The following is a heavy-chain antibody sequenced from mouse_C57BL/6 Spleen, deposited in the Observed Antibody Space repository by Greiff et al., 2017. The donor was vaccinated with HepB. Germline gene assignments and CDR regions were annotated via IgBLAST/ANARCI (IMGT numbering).Heavy chain of an antibody. CDR1: GFTFSSYA. D-gene: IGHD4-1*01. CDR3: ARGWDGGFAY. V-gene: IGHV5-4*01. Sequence: VQLVESGGGLVKPGGSLKLSCAASGFTFSSYAMSWVRQTPEKRLEWVATISDGGSYTYYPDNVKGRFTISRDNAKNNLYLQMSHLKAEDTAMYYCARGWDGGFAYWGQGTLVTVSA. J-gene: IGHJ3*01. CDR2: ISDGGSYT.